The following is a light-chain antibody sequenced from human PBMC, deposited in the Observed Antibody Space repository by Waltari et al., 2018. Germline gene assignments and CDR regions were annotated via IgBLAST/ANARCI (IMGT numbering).Light chain of an antibody. Sequence: EVVMTQSPVTLSVSPGERATLSCRASQSVGSSLAWYQHKPGQAPRLLIYDVSTRATGIPARFSGSGSGTEFTLTIRSLQSEDFAVYYCQQYNNWWTFGQGTKVEIK. V-gene: IGKV3-15*01. J-gene: IGKJ1*01. CDR3: QQYNNWWT. CDR2: DVS. CDR1: QSVGSS.